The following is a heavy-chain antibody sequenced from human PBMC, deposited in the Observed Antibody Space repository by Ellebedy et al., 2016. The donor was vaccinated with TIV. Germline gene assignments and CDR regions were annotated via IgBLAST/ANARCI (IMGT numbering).Heavy chain of an antibody. J-gene: IGHJ4*02. D-gene: IGHD6-13*01. CDR2: ISDGGSYI. CDR3: ARDKGEQLIDF. CDR1: GFTFSSYS. Sequence: GESLKISCVASGFTFSSYSMNWVRQAPGKGPEWVSGISDGGSYIYYRDSVKGRFTISRDDAKNSLFLQMTSLRAEDTAVYYCARDKGEQLIDFWGRGTLVSVSS. V-gene: IGHV3-21*06.